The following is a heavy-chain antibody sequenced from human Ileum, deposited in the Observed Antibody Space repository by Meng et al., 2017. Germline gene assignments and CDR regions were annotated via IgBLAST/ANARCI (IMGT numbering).Heavy chain of an antibody. CDR1: GDSISSSGW. CDR3: ARHIVGPTPGMEY. D-gene: IGHD1-26*01. J-gene: IGHJ4*02. CDR2: IYQSGST. Sequence: GRLTEPGPGLVKPSGTLSLTRAGSGDSISSSGWWSWVRQPPGKGLEWIGQIYQSGSTNYNPSLKSRVTISIDRSENQLSLKLSSVAAADTAVYYCARHIVGPTPGMEYWGQGTLVTVSS. V-gene: IGHV4-4*02.